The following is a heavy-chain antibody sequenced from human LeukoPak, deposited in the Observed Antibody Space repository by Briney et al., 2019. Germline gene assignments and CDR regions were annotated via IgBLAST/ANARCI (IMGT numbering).Heavy chain of an antibody. J-gene: IGHJ4*02. V-gene: IGHV3-21*01. CDR1: GFTFSSSA. D-gene: IGHD5-12*01. CDR2: INNVASHI. CDR3: ARDPTQWLRYGHFDY. Sequence: GGSLRLSCAGSGFTFSSSAMNWVRQAPGKGLEWVSSINNVASHIYYADSVKGRFTISRDNAKNSLYLQMNSLRAEDTAVYYCARDPTQWLRYGHFDYWGQGTLVTVSS.